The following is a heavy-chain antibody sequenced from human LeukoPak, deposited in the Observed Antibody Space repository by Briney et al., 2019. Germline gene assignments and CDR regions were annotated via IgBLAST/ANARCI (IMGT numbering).Heavy chain of an antibody. CDR3: ARELVGGYFDY. CDR1: GYGFTSYY. V-gene: IGHV1-46*01. Sequence: ASVKVSCKAFGYGFTSYYIHWVRQAPGQGLEWMGVIYPSGGGTSYPQKFQGRVTMTRDTSTSTVYMELGSLRSDDTAVYYCARELVGGYFDYWGQGTLVTVSS. CDR2: IYPSGGGT. J-gene: IGHJ4*02. D-gene: IGHD1-26*01.